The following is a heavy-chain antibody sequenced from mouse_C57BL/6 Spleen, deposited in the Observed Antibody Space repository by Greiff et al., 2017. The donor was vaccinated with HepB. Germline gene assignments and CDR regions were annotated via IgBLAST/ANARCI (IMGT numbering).Heavy chain of an antibody. CDR2: ISYDGSN. CDR1: GYSITSGYY. J-gene: IGHJ4*01. CDR3: ARGMDY. Sequence: EVKLMESGPGLVKPSQSLSLTCSVTGYSITSGYYWNWIRQFPGNKLEWMGYISYDGSNNYNPSLKNRISITRDTSKNQFFLKLNSVTTEDTATYYCARGMDYWGQGTSVTVSS. V-gene: IGHV3-6*01.